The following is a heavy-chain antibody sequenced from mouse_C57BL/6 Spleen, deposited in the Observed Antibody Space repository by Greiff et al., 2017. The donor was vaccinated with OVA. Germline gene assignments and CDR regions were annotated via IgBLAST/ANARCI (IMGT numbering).Heavy chain of an antibody. D-gene: IGHD6-1*01. J-gene: IGHJ4*01. CDR2: IDPSDSYT. V-gene: IGHV1-69*01. Sequence: VQLQQPGAELVMPGASVKLSCKASGYTFTSYWMHWVKQRPGQGLEWIGEIDPSDSYTNYNQKFKGKSTLTVDKSSSTAYMQLSSLTSEDSAVYYCARGQPRGAMDYWGQGTSVTVSS. CDR3: ARGQPRGAMDY. CDR1: GYTFTSYW.